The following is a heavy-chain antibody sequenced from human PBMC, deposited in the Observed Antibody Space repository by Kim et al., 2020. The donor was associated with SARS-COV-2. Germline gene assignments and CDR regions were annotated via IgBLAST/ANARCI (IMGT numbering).Heavy chain of an antibody. CDR3: AKGGDYSSGWYYFDY. Sequence: GGSLRLSCAASGFTFSSYAMNWVRQAPGKGVEWVSGISGGRISTYYADSVKGRFIISRDNSKNTLYLQMNSLRAEDTALYYCAKGGDYSSGWYYFDYWGQGSLVTVSS. V-gene: IGHV3-23*01. J-gene: IGHJ4*02. CDR1: GFTFSSYA. CDR2: ISGGRIST. D-gene: IGHD6-19*01.